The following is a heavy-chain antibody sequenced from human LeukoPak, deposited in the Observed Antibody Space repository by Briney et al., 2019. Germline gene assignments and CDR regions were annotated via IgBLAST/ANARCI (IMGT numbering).Heavy chain of an antibody. V-gene: IGHV3-11*01. CDR2: ITTEGGTM. Sequence: GGSLRLSCAASGITLSDHYMSWIRQAPGKGPEWVSYITTEGGTMYYADSVRGRFTISGDNAKNSLYLQMNSLRADDTAVYFCAIVPRSNWFDPWGGGTLVTVSS. CDR1: GITLSDHY. CDR3: AIVPRSNWFDP. J-gene: IGHJ5*02.